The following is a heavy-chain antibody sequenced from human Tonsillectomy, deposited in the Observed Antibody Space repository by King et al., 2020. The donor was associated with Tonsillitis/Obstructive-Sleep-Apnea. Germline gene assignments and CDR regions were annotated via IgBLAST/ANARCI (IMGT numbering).Heavy chain of an antibody. Sequence: QLQESGPGLVKPSETLSLTCTVSGGSISSSSYYWGWIRQPPGKGLEWIGGIYYSGSTYYNPSLKSRVTISVDPSKNQFSLKLSSVTAADTAVYYCARHGQSRAAAGTGPWDLYYYYMDVWGKGTTVTVSS. CDR3: ARHGQSRAAAGTGPWDLYYYYMDV. J-gene: IGHJ6*03. D-gene: IGHD6-13*01. V-gene: IGHV4-39*01. CDR2: IYYSGST. CDR1: GGSISSSSYY.